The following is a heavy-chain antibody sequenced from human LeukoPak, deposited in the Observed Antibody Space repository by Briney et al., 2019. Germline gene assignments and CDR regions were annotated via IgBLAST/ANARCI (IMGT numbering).Heavy chain of an antibody. Sequence: ASVKVSCKASGYTFTGYYMHWVRQAPGQGLEWMGWINPNSGGTNYAQKFQGRVTMTRDTSISTAYMELSRLRSDDTAMYYCAKDLSYGSNWFDPWGQGTLVTVSS. CDR2: INPNSGGT. J-gene: IGHJ5*02. D-gene: IGHD5-18*01. CDR1: GYTFTGYY. CDR3: AKDLSYGSNWFDP. V-gene: IGHV1-2*02.